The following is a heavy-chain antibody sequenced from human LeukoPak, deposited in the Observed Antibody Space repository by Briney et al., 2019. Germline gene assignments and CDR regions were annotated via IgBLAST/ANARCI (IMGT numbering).Heavy chain of an antibody. CDR3: ARVAGCSSTSCYTGWWFDP. D-gene: IGHD2-2*02. CDR1: GGSFSGYY. J-gene: IGHJ5*02. Sequence: PSETLSLTCAVYGGSFSGYYWSWIRQPPGKGLEWIGEINHSGSTNYNPSLKSRVTISVDTSKNQFSLKLSSATAADTAVYYCARVAGCSSTSCYTGWWFDPWGQGTLVTVSS. V-gene: IGHV4-34*01. CDR2: INHSGST.